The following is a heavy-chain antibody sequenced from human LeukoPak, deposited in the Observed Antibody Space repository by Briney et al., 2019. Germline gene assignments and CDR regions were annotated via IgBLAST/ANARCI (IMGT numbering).Heavy chain of an antibody. D-gene: IGHD6-19*01. J-gene: IGHJ5*02. V-gene: IGHV3-23*01. Sequence: QPGGPLRLSCAASGLHFSGTAMSWVRQAPGKGLEWVSAISHDGMNAYYADSVKGWFTISRDNSKKTVSLEMSSLTAADTGVYYCAKDGAQYSSGPECDPRGQGALVTVSP. CDR1: GLHFSGTA. CDR2: ISHDGMNA. CDR3: AKDGAQYSSGPECDP.